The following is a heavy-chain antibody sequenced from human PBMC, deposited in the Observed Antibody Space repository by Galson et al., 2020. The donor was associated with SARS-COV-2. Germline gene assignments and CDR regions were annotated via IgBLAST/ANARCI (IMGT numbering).Heavy chain of an antibody. Sequence: SETLSPTCTVSGGSISSYYWSWIRQPPGKGLEWIGYIYYSGSTNYNPSLKSRVTLSVDTSQNQFSLKLSSVTAADTAVYYCARLRKDDIVVVPVFDYWGQGTLVTVSS. D-gene: IGHD2-2*01. V-gene: IGHV4-59*08. CDR3: ARLRKDDIVVVPVFDY. CDR1: GGSISSYY. CDR2: IYYSGST. J-gene: IGHJ4*02.